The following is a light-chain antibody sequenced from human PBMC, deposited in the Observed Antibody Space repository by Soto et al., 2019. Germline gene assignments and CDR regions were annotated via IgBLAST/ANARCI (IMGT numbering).Light chain of an antibody. CDR2: DVS. CDR3: SSYTSSSDYV. Sequence: QSALTQPASVSGSPGQSITISCTGTSSDVGGYNYVSWYQQHPGKAPKLMIYDVSNRPSGVSNRFSGSKSGNTASLTISGLQAEVEADYYCSSYTSSSDYVFGTGTKVTVL. CDR1: SSDVGGYNY. V-gene: IGLV2-14*01. J-gene: IGLJ1*01.